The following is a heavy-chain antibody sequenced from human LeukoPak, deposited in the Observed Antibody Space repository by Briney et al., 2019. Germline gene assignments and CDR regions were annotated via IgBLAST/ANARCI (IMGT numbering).Heavy chain of an antibody. CDR1: GGSFSSYY. J-gene: IGHJ4*02. CDR2: IYYSGST. D-gene: IGHD3-10*01. V-gene: IGHV4-59*08. Sequence: PSETLSLTCTVSGGSFSSYYWSWIRQPPGKGLEWIGYIYYSGSTNYNPSLKSRVTISVDTSKNQFSLKLSSVTAADTAVYYCAANSADYNTLGSSYKVWGQGTLVTVSS. CDR3: AANSADYNTLGSSYKV.